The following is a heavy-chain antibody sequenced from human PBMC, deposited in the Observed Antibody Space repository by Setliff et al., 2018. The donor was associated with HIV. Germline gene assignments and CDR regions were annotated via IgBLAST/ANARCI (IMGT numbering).Heavy chain of an antibody. CDR3: ARVALAGIAARSFYFDY. CDR2: IYHRGNT. D-gene: IGHD6-6*01. Sequence: SETLSLTCTVSGGAIASGGYYWSWMRQHPGKGLEWIGFIYHRGNTHYNSSLESRLTISVDTSKNRFSLKLTSVTAADTAVYYCARVALAGIAARSFYFDYWGQGIMVTVSS. J-gene: IGHJ4*02. V-gene: IGHV4-31*03. CDR1: GGAIASGGYY.